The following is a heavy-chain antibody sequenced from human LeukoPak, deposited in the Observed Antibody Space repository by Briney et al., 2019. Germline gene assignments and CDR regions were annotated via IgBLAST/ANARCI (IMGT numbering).Heavy chain of an antibody. J-gene: IGHJ4*02. CDR1: GGSFSGYY. Sequence: SETLSLTCAVYGGSFSGYYWSWIRQPPGKGLEWIGEINHSGSTNYNPSLKSRVTISVDTSKNQFSLKLSSVTAADTAVYYCARQAPGYCSGGSCYSTKYYFDYWGQGTLVTVSS. CDR3: ARQAPGYCSGGSCYSTKYYFDY. D-gene: IGHD2-15*01. V-gene: IGHV4-34*01. CDR2: INHSGST.